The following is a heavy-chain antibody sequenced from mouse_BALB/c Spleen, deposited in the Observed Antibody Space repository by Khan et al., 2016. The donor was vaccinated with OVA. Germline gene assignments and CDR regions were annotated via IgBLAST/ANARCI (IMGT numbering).Heavy chain of an antibody. J-gene: IGHJ2*01. Sequence: EVQLQESGPGLVKPSQSLSLTCTVTGYSITSDYAWNWIRQFPGNKLEWMGYISYSGNTKYNPSLKSRISITRDTSKNQFFLQLNSVTTEDTATYSGARIYGGDLDYWGQGTTLTVSS. CDR3: ARIYGGDLDY. CDR1: GYSITSDYA. V-gene: IGHV3-2*02. D-gene: IGHD1-1*01. CDR2: ISYSGNT.